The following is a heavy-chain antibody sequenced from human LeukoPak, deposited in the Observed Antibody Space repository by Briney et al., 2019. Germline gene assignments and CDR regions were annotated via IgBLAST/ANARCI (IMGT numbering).Heavy chain of an antibody. CDR3: ARTLGFSHDNNDAFDI. D-gene: IGHD3-10*01. V-gene: IGHV4-59*01. CDR1: GGSISSYY. Sequence: PSETLSLTCTVSGGSISSYYWSWVRQPPGKGLEWIGYLYSSGSTKYNPSLKSRVTISIDTSENQFSLRLSSVTAADTAVYYCARTLGFSHDNNDAFDIWGQGTMVTVSS. J-gene: IGHJ3*02. CDR2: LYSSGST.